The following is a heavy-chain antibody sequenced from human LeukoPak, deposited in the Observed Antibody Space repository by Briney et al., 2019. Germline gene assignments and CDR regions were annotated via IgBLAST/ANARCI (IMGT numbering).Heavy chain of an antibody. CDR1: GYTFTSYY. J-gene: IGHJ6*02. Sequence: GASVKVSCKASGYTFTSYYMHWLRQAPGQGLEWMGWINPNSGGTNYAQKFQGRVTMTRDTSISTAYMELSSLRSDDTAVYYCARRGSSALYYYAMDVWGQGTTVTVSS. D-gene: IGHD1-26*01. CDR2: INPNSGGT. V-gene: IGHV1-2*02. CDR3: ARRGSSALYYYAMDV.